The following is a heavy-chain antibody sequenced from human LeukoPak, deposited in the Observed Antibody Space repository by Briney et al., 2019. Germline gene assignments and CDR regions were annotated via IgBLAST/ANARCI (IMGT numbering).Heavy chain of an antibody. D-gene: IGHD6-13*01. CDR1: GFTFSSYN. Sequence: GGSLRLSCAASGFTFSSYNMNWVRQSPGKGLEWVSYISSSSSTIYYADSVKGRFTISRDNAKNSLYLQMNNLRAEDTAVYYCARDLQQQLVLRPYYFDYWGQGTLVTVSS. J-gene: IGHJ4*02. V-gene: IGHV3-48*04. CDR3: ARDLQQQLVLRPYYFDY. CDR2: ISSSSSTI.